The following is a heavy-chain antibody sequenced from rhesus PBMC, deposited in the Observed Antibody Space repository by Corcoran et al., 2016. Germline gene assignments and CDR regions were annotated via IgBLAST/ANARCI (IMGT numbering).Heavy chain of an antibody. CDR2: IYGSGGST. V-gene: IGHV4S2*01. CDR3: ARGPPVDY. CDR1: GSLISSNY. Sequence: QVQLQESGQGLVKPSETLPPTCAVSGSLISSNYWSWIRQAPGKGLEWIGRIYGSGGSTDYNPSLKSRVTLSVDTSKNQFSLKLSSVTAADTAVYYCARGPPVDYWGQGVLVTVSS. J-gene: IGHJ4*01.